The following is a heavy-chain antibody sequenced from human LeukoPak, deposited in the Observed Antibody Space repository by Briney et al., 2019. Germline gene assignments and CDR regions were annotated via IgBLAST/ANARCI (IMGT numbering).Heavy chain of an antibody. Sequence: PRGSLRLSCAASGFIFSNYAMTWARLTPGKGLEWVSAISGSGGTTYYADSVKGRFTISRDSSTNTLYLQLSSLRAEDTAIYYCARGGSVFAYFFDYWGQGTLVTVSS. D-gene: IGHD3-10*01. J-gene: IGHJ4*02. CDR1: GFIFSNYA. CDR3: ARGGSVFAYFFDY. V-gene: IGHV3-23*01. CDR2: ISGSGGTT.